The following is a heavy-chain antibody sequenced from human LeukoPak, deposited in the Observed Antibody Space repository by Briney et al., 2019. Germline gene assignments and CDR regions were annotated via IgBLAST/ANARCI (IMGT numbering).Heavy chain of an antibody. D-gene: IGHD2-21*02. J-gene: IGHJ4*02. Sequence: GGSLRLSCAASGFTFSSYAMHWVRQAPGKGLEWVAVIPYDGSNKYYADPVKGRFTISRDNSKNTLYLQMNSLRAEDTAVYYCAGRGCGGDCYSRYYFDYWGQGTLVTVSS. V-gene: IGHV3-30-3*01. CDR1: GFTFSSYA. CDR3: AGRGCGGDCYSRYYFDY. CDR2: IPYDGSNK.